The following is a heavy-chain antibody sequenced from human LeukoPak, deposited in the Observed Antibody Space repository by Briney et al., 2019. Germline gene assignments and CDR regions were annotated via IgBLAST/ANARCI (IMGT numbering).Heavy chain of an antibody. V-gene: IGHV3-23*01. Sequence: GGSLRLSCAASGFTFSNYAMSWVRQAPGKGLEWVSAISSSGGGTYYADSVKGRFTISRDSSKDTLSPQMNSLRAEDTAVYYCARGIYGDYDHWGQGTLVTVST. CDR2: ISSSGGGT. CDR1: GFTFSNYA. CDR3: ARGIYGDYDH. D-gene: IGHD4-17*01. J-gene: IGHJ1*01.